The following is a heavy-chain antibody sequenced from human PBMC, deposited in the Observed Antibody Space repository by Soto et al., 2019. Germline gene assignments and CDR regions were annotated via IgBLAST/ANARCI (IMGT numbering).Heavy chain of an antibody. CDR3: ARGGVDYYDSSGYYGAYDAFDI. CDR2: IYYSGST. Sequence: SETLSLTCTDSGGSISSYYWSWIRQPPGTGLEWIGYIYYSGSTNYNPSLKSRVTISVDTSKNQFSLKLSSVTAADTAVYYCARGGVDYYDSSGYYGAYDAFDIXGQGTMVT. V-gene: IGHV4-59*01. D-gene: IGHD3-22*01. CDR1: GGSISSYY. J-gene: IGHJ3*02.